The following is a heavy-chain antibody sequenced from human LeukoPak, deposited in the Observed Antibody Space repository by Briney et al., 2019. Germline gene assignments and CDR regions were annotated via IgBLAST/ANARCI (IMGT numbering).Heavy chain of an antibody. D-gene: IGHD4-23*01. V-gene: IGHV3-7*04. J-gene: IGHJ4*02. CDR3: ARDLLYGGNSPFDY. Sequence: GGSLRLSCAASGFTFSRYWTSWVRQAPGKGLEWVANIKQDGSEKYYVDSVKGRFTISRDNAKNSLYLQMNSLRADDTAVYYCARDLLYGGNSPFDYWGQGTLVTVSS. CDR1: GFTFSRYW. CDR2: IKQDGSEK.